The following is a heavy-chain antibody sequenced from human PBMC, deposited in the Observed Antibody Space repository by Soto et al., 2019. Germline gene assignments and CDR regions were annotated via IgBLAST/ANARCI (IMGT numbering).Heavy chain of an antibody. CDR1: GGSISSGGYS. J-gene: IGHJ6*02. CDR2: IYHSGST. Sequence: PSETLSLTCAVSGGSISSGGYSWSWIRQPPGKGLEWIGYIYHSGSTNYNPSLKSRVTISVDTSKNQFSLKLSSVTAADTAVYYCARIPMSLWFGELLPKFSPYYHYGMDVWGQGTTVTVS. V-gene: IGHV4-30-2*01. CDR3: ARIPMSLWFGELLPKFSPYYHYGMDV. D-gene: IGHD3-10*01.